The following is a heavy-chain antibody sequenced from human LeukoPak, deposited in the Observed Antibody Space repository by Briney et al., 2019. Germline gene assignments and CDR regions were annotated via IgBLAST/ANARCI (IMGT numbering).Heavy chain of an antibody. Sequence: GGSLRLSCAASGFTFSNYWMHWVRQGPGKGLVWVPRIYSDGSRTTYADSVKGRFTISGDNAKNTLYLQMNRLRAEDTAVYYCARSGRGGAFDIWGQGTMVTVSS. CDR2: IYSDGSRT. V-gene: IGHV3-74*01. CDR3: ARSGRGGAFDI. J-gene: IGHJ3*02. CDR1: GFTFSNYW. D-gene: IGHD1-26*01.